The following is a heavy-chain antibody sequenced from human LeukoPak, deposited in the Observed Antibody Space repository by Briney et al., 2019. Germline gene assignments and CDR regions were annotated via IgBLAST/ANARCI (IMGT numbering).Heavy chain of an antibody. Sequence: PGGSLRLSCAASGFTVSSNFMSWVRQAPGKGLEWVSVIYSGDTTYYADSVKGRFTISRDNSKNTLYLQMNSLRAEDTAVYYCAKDRIPRGVVPAAIDYFWGQGTLVTVSS. V-gene: IGHV3-66*01. CDR2: IYSGDTT. J-gene: IGHJ4*02. D-gene: IGHD2-2*01. CDR3: AKDRIPRGVVPAAIDYF. CDR1: GFTVSSNF.